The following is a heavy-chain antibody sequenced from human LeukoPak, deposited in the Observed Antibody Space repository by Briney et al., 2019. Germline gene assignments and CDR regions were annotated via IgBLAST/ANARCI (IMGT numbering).Heavy chain of an antibody. D-gene: IGHD3-9*01. V-gene: IGHV4-59*01. CDR3: ARVSRDYDILTGYLYYFDY. J-gene: IGHJ4*02. CDR1: GGSISSYY. CDR2: MYYSGST. Sequence: SETLSLTCTVSGGSISSYYWSWIRQPPGKGLEWIGYMYYSGSTNYNPSLKSRVTISVDTSKNQFSLKLSSVTAADTAVYYCARVSRDYDILTGYLYYFDYWGQGTLVTVSS.